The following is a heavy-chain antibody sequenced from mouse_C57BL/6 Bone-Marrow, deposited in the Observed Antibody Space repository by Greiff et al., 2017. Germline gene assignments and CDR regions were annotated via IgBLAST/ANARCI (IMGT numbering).Heavy chain of an antibody. V-gene: IGHV1-9*01. Sequence: VQLQQSGPELVKPGASVKLSCKASGYTFTGYWIDWVKQSPGHGLEWIGEIFPDSGSTNYNEKFKGKATFTVDTSSHTAYMQLSSLTSDDAAIYYSARREDMDYWGKGTTVTVSS. CDR2: IFPDSGST. CDR3: ARREDMDY. J-gene: IGHJ4*01. CDR1: GYTFTGYW.